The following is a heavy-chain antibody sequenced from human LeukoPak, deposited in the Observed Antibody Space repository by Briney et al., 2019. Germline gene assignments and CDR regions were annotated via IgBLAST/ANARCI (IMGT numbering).Heavy chain of an antibody. CDR1: GYTFTSYG. J-gene: IGHJ5*02. V-gene: IGHV1-18*01. CDR3: ARGGRFITIFAVKGAYPFDP. D-gene: IGHD3-3*01. CDR2: ISAYNGNT. Sequence: ASVKVSCKASGYTFTSYGISWVRQAPGQGLEWMGWISAYNGNTNYAQKLQGRVTMTTDTSTSTAYMELRSLRSDDTAVYYCARGGRFITIFAVKGAYPFDPWGQGTLVTVSS.